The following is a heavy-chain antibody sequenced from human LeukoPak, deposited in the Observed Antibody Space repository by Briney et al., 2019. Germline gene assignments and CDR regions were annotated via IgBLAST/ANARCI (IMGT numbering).Heavy chain of an antibody. CDR2: ISWNSGSI. Sequence: GGSLRLSCAASGFTFDDYAMHWVRQAPGKGLEWVSGISWNSGSIGYADSVKGRFTISRDNAKNSLYLQMNSLRAEDTAVYYCARERGRDGKFGYWGQGTLVTVSS. V-gene: IGHV3-9*01. CDR3: ARERGRDGKFGY. J-gene: IGHJ4*02. CDR1: GFTFDDYA.